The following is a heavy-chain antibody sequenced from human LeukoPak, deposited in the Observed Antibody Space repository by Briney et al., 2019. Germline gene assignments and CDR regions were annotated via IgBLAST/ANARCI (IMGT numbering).Heavy chain of an antibody. CDR1: GFTFSSYA. J-gene: IGHJ4*02. D-gene: IGHD2/OR15-2a*01. CDR3: AREGPRGNSQFDY. CDR2: ISYDGSNK. Sequence: GGSLRLSCAASGFTFSSYAMHWVRQAPGKGLEWVAVISYDGSNKYYADSVKGRLTIFGDNSKNTLFLQMNSLRAEDTAVYYCAREGPRGNSQFDYWGQGTLVTVSS. V-gene: IGHV3-30*04.